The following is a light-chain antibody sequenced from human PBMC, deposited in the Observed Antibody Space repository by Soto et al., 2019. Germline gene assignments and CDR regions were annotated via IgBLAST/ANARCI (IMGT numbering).Light chain of an antibody. CDR2: AAS. V-gene: IGKV1-39*01. Sequence: DIQMTQSPSSVSASVGDRVTITCRASQSISTYLNWYQQKPGKAPKVVISAASSLQSGVPSRFSGSGSGTEFTLTISSLQPEDFATYYCQQLNSYPWTFGQGTKVDIK. CDR3: QQLNSYPWT. CDR1: QSISTY. J-gene: IGKJ1*01.